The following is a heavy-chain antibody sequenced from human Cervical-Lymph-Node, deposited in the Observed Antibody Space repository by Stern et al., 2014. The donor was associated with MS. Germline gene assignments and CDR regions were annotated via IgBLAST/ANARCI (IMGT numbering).Heavy chain of an antibody. CDR3: ARIGDDDGDCRLCY. D-gene: IGHD4-17*01. CDR1: GGSISSGGYS. J-gene: IGHJ4*02. CDR2: IYHTGST. V-gene: IGHV4-31*03. Sequence: QVQLQESGPGLVKPSQTLSLTCTVSGGSISSGGYSWSWIRQPPGKGLEWVGHIYHTGSTYYNPSLKSRLDISVDTSKNQFSLKVRSVTAADTAVYYCARIGDDDGDCRLCYWGQGTLVTVSS.